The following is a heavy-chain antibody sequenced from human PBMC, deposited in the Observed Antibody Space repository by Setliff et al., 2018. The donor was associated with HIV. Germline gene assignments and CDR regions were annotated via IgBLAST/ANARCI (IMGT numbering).Heavy chain of an antibody. J-gene: IGHJ1*01. Sequence: KPSETLSLTCTVSGGSIRTDGYFCTWIRQRPGKGQEWIAYTYYSGSTYYNPSLKSPVIMSGDMSMSQFSLRMSSVTAADTDIYYCARVPTSSWYVTTKRTKEYFHHWGQGTLVTVSS. CDR2: TYYSGST. CDR3: ARVPTSSWYVTTKRTKEYFHH. CDR1: GGSIRTDGYF. D-gene: IGHD6-13*01. V-gene: IGHV4-31*01.